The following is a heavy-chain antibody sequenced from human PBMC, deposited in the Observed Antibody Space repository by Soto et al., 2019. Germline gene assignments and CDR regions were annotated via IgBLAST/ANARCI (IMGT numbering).Heavy chain of an antibody. CDR1: GGSFSGYY. Sequence: SLTCAVYGGSFSGYYWSWIRQPPGKGLEWIGEINHSGSTNYNPSLKSRVTISVDTSKNQFSLKLSSVTAADTAVYYCARGPIITIFGVALDYWGQGTMVTV. CDR3: ARGPIITIFGVALDY. J-gene: IGHJ4*02. CDR2: INHSGST. V-gene: IGHV4-34*01. D-gene: IGHD3-3*01.